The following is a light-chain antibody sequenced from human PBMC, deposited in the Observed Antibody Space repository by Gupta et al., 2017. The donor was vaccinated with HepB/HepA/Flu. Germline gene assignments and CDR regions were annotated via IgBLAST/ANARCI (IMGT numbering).Light chain of an antibody. CDR3: QQDNNWPLT. V-gene: IGKV3-15*01. CDR1: QSVSSN. J-gene: IGKJ4*01. Sequence: EIVMTQSPAALSVSPGERATLSCRASQSVSSNLAWYLQKPVQAPRLLIYGASTRAAGMPARFSGSGSGTEFTLTISSLQSEDFAVYYCQQDNNWPLTFGGGTKVEIK. CDR2: GAS.